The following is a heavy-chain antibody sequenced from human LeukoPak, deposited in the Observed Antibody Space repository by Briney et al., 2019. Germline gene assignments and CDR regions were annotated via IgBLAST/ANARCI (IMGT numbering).Heavy chain of an antibody. D-gene: IGHD2-2*02. CDR2: IIPIFGTA. J-gene: IGHJ6*02. CDR1: GGTFSSYA. V-gene: IGHV1-69*13. Sequence: ASVKVSCKASGGTFSSYAISWVQQAPGQGLEWMGGIIPIFGTANYAQKFQGRVTITADESTSTAYMELSSLRSEDTAVYYCARVGVPAAIGYYGMDVWGQGTTVTVSS. CDR3: ARVGVPAAIGYYGMDV.